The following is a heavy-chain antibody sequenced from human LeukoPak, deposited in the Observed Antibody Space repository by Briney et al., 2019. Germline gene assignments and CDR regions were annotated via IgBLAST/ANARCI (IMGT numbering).Heavy chain of an antibody. CDR3: ARVVTTSED. CDR1: GFTFSSYG. J-gene: IGHJ4*02. V-gene: IGHV3-74*01. D-gene: IGHD1-14*01. Sequence: PGGSLRLSCAASGFTFSSYGMHWVRQAPGKGLVWVSRINSDGSNTSYADSVKGRFMISRDNAKNTLYLQMNSLRAEDTAVYYCARVVTTSEDWGQGTLVTVSS. CDR2: INSDGSNT.